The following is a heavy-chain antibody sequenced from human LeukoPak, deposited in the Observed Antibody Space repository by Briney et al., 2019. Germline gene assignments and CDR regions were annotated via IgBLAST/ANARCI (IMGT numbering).Heavy chain of an antibody. CDR2: IMQDGTKR. CDR3: ARGRPMIRGVITYFDY. Sequence: GGSLRLSCTASGFTFSNYWMTWLRQAPGKGLEWVANIMQDGTKREYVDSVKGRFTISRDNSKNTLYLQMNSLRAEDTAVYYCARGRPMIRGVITYFDYWGQGTLVTVSS. CDR1: GFTFSNYW. J-gene: IGHJ4*02. D-gene: IGHD3-10*01. V-gene: IGHV3-7*03.